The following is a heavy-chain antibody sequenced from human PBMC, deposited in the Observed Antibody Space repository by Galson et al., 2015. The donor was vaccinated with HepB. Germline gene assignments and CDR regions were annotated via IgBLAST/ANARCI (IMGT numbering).Heavy chain of an antibody. CDR1: GYTITDYY. CDR3: ARGGNLAAIGNHLDY. V-gene: IGHV1-2*06. J-gene: IGHJ4*02. Sequence: SVKVSCKASGYTITDYYMHWVRQAPGQGLEWMRRINPNSGVTNYAQKFQGRVTLTRDTSISTVYMDLNSLTSDDTALYYCARGGNLAAIGNHLDYWGQGTLVTVSS. CDR2: INPNSGVT. D-gene: IGHD1-1*01.